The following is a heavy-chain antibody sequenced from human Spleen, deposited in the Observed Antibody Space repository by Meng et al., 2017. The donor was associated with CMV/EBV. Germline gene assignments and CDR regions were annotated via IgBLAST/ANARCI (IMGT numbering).Heavy chain of an antibody. CDR1: GVPMNNFY. V-gene: IGHV4-4*07. J-gene: IGHJ4*02. CDR2: IYISGDT. D-gene: IGHD1-26*01. Sequence: SGPGLLKPSETQSLTCRVSGVPMNNFYWSWIRQPAGKGLEWIGRIYISGDTNYNPSLKSRVTISKDTSKNQISLRLTSVTAADTAVYYCATGSGDFDHWGRGTLVTVSS. CDR3: ATGSGDFDH.